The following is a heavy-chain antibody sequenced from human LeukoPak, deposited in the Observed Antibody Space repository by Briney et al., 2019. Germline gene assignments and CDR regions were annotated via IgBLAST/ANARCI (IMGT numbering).Heavy chain of an antibody. CDR3: AKDTTGYCGSVSYYLVQAFDI. V-gene: IGHV3-30*02. D-gene: IGHD3-10*01. CDR1: GFTFSSYG. Sequence: GGSLRLSCAASGFTFSSYGMHWVRQAPGKGLEWVAFIRYDGSNKYYADSVKGRFTISRDNSKNTLYLQMNSLRAEDTAVYYCAKDTTGYCGSVSYYLVQAFDIWGQGTMVTVSS. J-gene: IGHJ3*02. CDR2: IRYDGSNK.